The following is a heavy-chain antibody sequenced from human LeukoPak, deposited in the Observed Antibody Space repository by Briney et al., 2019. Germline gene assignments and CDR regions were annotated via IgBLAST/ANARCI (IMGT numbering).Heavy chain of an antibody. J-gene: IGHJ5*02. Sequence: PGGSLRLSCAASGFTFSSYAMSWVRQAPGKGLEWVSAISGSGGSTYYADSVKGRFTISRDNSKNTLYLQMNSLRAEDTAVYYCATRPHPFYGDRILDLGKDNWFDPWGQGTLVTVSS. CDR1: GFTFSSYA. D-gene: IGHD4-17*01. CDR3: ATRPHPFYGDRILDLGKDNWFDP. CDR2: ISGSGGST. V-gene: IGHV3-23*01.